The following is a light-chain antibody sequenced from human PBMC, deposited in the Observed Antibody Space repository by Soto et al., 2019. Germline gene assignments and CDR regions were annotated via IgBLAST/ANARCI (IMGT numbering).Light chain of an antibody. CDR2: DAS. V-gene: IGKV3-11*01. CDR1: QSVSNNY. CDR3: QQRSNWPPLT. Sequence: EMVLTQSPATLSLSPGERATLSCRASQSVSNNYLAWYQQKPGQAPRLLIYDASNRATGIPARFSGSGSGTDFTLTISSLEPEDFAVYYCQQRSNWPPLTFGGGTKV. J-gene: IGKJ4*01.